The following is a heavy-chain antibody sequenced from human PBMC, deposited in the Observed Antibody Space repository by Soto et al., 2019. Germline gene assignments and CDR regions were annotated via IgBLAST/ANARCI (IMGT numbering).Heavy chain of an antibody. CDR1: GGSFSSYH. J-gene: IGHJ6*02. Sequence: PSETLSLTCTVSGGSFSSYHWSWIRQPPGKGLEWIGYFYYSGSTKYNPSLKSRVTMSADKSKNQFSLRLKSVTAADTAVYWGARDYYYDNPGNRGAYYYGMDVWGQGTTVTVSS. CDR3: ARDYYYDNPGNRGAYYYGMDV. CDR2: FYYSGST. V-gene: IGHV4-59*01. D-gene: IGHD3-22*01.